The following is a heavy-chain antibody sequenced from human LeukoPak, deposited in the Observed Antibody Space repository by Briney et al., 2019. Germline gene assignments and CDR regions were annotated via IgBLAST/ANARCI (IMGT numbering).Heavy chain of an antibody. J-gene: IGHJ5*02. CDR1: GFTFSDYY. Sequence: GGSLRLSCAASGFTFSDYYMSWIRQAPGKGLEWVSYISSSGSTIYYADSVKGRFTISRDNAKNSLYLQMNSLRAEDTAVYYCARTSRFGVNWFDPWGQGTLVTVSS. CDR3: ARTSRFGVNWFDP. CDR2: ISSSGSTI. D-gene: IGHD3-10*01. V-gene: IGHV3-11*01.